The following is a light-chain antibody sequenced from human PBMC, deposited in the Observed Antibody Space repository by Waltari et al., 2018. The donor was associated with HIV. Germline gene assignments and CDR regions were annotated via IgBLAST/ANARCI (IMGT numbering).Light chain of an antibody. J-gene: IGLJ3*02. CDR2: SNS. CDR1: RPNLGTTYA. CDR3: QSFVSRPGDWV. Sequence: QSALTQPPSVSGAPGQTVTISCTGLRPNLGTTYAVQWYQHLPGKAPRLLIASNSNRPSCVPDRFSGSKSGTSASLTITGLQAEDEADYYCQSFVSRPGDWVFGGGTKLTVL. V-gene: IGLV1-40*01.